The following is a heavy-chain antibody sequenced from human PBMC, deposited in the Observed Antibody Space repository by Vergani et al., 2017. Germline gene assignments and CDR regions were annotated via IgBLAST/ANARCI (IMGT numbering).Heavy chain of an antibody. J-gene: IGHJ4*02. CDR2: IYYSGST. Sequence: QVQLQESGPGLVKPSETLSLTCTVSGGSISSYYWSWIRQPPGKGLEWIGYIYYSGSTNYNPSLKSRVTISVDTSKNQFSLKLSSVTAADTAVYYCAREGDGYPNRQLDYWAQGTLVTVSS. V-gene: IGHV4-59*01. CDR3: AREGDGYPNRQLDY. CDR1: GGSISSYY. D-gene: IGHD5-24*01.